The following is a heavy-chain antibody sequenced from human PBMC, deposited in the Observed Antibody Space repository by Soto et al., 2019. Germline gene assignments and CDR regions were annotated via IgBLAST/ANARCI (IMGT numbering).Heavy chain of an antibody. CDR1: GFTLPNAG. CDR2: IKRKTGGGTA. V-gene: IGHV3-15*07. CDR3: TPGGVPAAAKGYYYYAMDV. Sequence: EVQLVESGGGLVKPGRSLRLSCAASGFTLPNAGLNWFGRAQGKGRGGAGGIKRKTGGGTADYAAPVKGRFTISRDDSRTTLYLQMNSLKAEDTAVYYCTPGGVPAAAKGYYYYAMDVWGQGTTVTVSS. D-gene: IGHD2-2*01. J-gene: IGHJ6*02.